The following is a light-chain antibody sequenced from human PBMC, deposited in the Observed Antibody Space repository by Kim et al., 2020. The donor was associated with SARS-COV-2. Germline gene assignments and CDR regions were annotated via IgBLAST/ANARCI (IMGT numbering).Light chain of an antibody. CDR3: QQYSSYPIT. J-gene: IGKJ5*01. CDR1: QSIGSW. V-gene: IGKV1-5*03. Sequence: ASMGDRVTITCRASQSIGSWLAWYQQKPGKAPKLLMYQASTLQSGVPSRFSGSGSGTAFTLTISSLQPDDFATYYCQQYSSYPITFGQGTRLEIK. CDR2: QAS.